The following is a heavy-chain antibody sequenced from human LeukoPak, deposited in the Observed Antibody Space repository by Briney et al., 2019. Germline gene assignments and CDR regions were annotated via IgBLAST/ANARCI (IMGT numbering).Heavy chain of an antibody. Sequence: ASVKVSCKASGYTFNGYYMHWVRQAPGQGLEWMGWINPNSGGTNYAQKFQGRVTMTRDTSISTAYMELSRLRSDDTAVYYCARDMGLTGDVREEAFDIWGQGTMVTVSS. V-gene: IGHV1-2*02. CDR1: GYTFNGYY. CDR3: ARDMGLTGDVREEAFDI. J-gene: IGHJ3*02. D-gene: IGHD7-27*01. CDR2: INPNSGGT.